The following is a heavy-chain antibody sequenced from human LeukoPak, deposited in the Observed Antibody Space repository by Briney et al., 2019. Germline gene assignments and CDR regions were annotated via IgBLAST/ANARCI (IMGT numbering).Heavy chain of an antibody. CDR3: ARAQTTPDF. CDR2: INPYNDYT. V-gene: IGHV1-18*01. D-gene: IGHD4-17*01. CDR1: GYTLTSYG. J-gene: IGHJ4*02. Sequence: GASVKASCKASGYTLTSYGITWVRQAPGLGLEWMGWINPYNDYTNYAQKLQGRVTMTTDTSTSTAYMELRSLRSDDTAVYYCARAQTTPDFWGQGTLVTVSS.